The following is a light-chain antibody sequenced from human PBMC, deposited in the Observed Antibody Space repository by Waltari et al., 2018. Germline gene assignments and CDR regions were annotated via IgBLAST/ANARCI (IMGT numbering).Light chain of an antibody. CDR2: DVT. J-gene: IGLJ2*01. Sequence: QSALTQPAPVSGSPGQSIPISCTGTSSDIGGYNYVSWYQQHPGKAPKLMIYDVTRWPSGVSNRFSGSKSGNTASLTISGLQAEDEADYYCTSYTSTNTVIFGGGTKVTVL. CDR1: SSDIGGYNY. CDR3: TSYTSTNTVI. V-gene: IGLV2-14*03.